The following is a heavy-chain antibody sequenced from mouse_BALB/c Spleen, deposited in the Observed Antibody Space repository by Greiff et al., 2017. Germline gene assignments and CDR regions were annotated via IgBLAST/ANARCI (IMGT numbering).Heavy chain of an antibody. CDR3: ARRQPFYDYDGNYYAMDY. V-gene: IGHV5-17*02. CDR2: ISSGSSTI. D-gene: IGHD2-4*01. CDR1: GFTFSSFG. Sequence: EVMLVESGGGLVQPGGSRKLSCAASGFTFSSFGMHWVRQAPEKGLEWVAYISSGSSTIYYADTVKGRFTISRDNPKNTLFLQMTSLRSEDTAMYYCARRQPFYDYDGNYYAMDYWGQGTSVTVSS. J-gene: IGHJ4*01.